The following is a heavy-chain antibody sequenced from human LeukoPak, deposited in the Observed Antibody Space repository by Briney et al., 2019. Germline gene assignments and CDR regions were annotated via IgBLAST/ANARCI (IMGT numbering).Heavy chain of an antibody. Sequence: VASVKVSCKASGYTFTGYYMHWVRQAPGQGLEWMGWINPNSGGTNYAQKFQGRVTMTRDTSISTAYMELSRLRSDDTAVYYCARGQKSRSGGSCLGYWGQGTLVTVSS. V-gene: IGHV1-2*02. CDR1: GYTFTGYY. D-gene: IGHD2-15*01. CDR3: ARGQKSRSGGSCLGY. CDR2: INPNSGGT. J-gene: IGHJ4*02.